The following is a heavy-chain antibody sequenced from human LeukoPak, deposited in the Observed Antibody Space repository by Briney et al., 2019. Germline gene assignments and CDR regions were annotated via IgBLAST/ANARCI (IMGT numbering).Heavy chain of an antibody. Sequence: GGSLRLSCAASGFTFSTYWMSWVRQSPGKGLEWVANIDQDGSEKFYVDSVKGRFTISRDNSKNTLYLQMNSLRAEDTAVYYCARGQLWFDYWGQGTLVTVSS. CDR3: ARGQLWFDY. CDR2: IDQDGSEK. V-gene: IGHV3-7*03. CDR1: GFTFSTYW. D-gene: IGHD5-18*01. J-gene: IGHJ5*01.